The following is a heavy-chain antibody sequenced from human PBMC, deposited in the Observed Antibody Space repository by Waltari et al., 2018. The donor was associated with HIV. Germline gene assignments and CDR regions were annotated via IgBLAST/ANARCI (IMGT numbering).Heavy chain of an antibody. D-gene: IGHD3-10*01. CDR1: GFVFGSHW. V-gene: IGHV3-74*02. CDR3: VKDVTVTHYGDYYSGLDV. Sequence: VESGGTPVQPGGSLRLSCKASGFVFGSHWMHWVRQSPGKGLIWVSRIGSDCRVRVYADTVKGRFTISRDNTKNTLFLEMKSRRVEDLGIYHCVKDVTVTHYGDYYSGLDVWGRGTTVTV. J-gene: IGHJ6*02. CDR2: IGSDCRVR.